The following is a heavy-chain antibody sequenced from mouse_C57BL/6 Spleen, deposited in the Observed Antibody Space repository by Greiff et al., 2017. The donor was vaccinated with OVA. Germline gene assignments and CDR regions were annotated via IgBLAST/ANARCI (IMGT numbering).Heavy chain of an antibody. CDR2: IDPSDSET. Sequence: QVQLQQPGAELVRPGSSVKLSCKASGYTFTSYWMHWVKQRPIQGLEWIGNIDPSDSETHYNQKFKDKATLTVDKSSSTAYMQLSSLTSEDSAVYYGARLLGSYGNYEDFDYWGQGTTLTVSS. CDR1: GYTFTSYW. J-gene: IGHJ2*01. V-gene: IGHV1-52*01. CDR3: ARLLGSYGNYEDFDY. D-gene: IGHD2-1*01.